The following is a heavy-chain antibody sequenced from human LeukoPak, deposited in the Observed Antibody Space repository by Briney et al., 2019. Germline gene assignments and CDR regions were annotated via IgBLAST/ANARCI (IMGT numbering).Heavy chain of an antibody. CDR3: ARGVRAQMEWSHGAFDI. J-gene: IGHJ3*02. Sequence: SVKVSCKASGGTFSSYAIGWLRQAPGQGPEWMGGIIPIFGTANYAQKFQGRVTITADESTSTAYMELSSLRSEDTAVYYCARGVRAQMEWSHGAFDIWGQGTMVTVSS. CDR2: IIPIFGTA. V-gene: IGHV1-69*13. CDR1: GGTFSSYA. D-gene: IGHD3-3*01.